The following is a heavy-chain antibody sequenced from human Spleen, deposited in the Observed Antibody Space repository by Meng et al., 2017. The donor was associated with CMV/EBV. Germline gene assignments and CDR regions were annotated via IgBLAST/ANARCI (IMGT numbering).Heavy chain of an antibody. D-gene: IGHD1-26*01. CDR3: AHRRGGWFDP. CDR2: IYWNDDK. V-gene: IGHV2-5*01. Sequence: CTFPSFSLSTSGVGVGWIRQPPGKALEWLAVIYWNDDKRYSPSLKSRLTITKDTSKNQVVLTMTNMDPVDTATYYCAHRRGGWFDPWGQGTLVTVSS. J-gene: IGHJ5*02. CDR1: SFSLSTSGVG.